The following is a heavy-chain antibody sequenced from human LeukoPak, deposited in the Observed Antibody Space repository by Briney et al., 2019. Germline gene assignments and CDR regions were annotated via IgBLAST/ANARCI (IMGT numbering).Heavy chain of an antibody. Sequence: GESLKISCKASGYSFTSYGIGWVRQMPGKGLEWMGIICPGDSDTTYSPSFQGQCTISADKPISTASLKWSSLEASATAMYYCARSRDGYNSPSSVEYGGWGPGALV. CDR1: GYSFTSYG. D-gene: IGHD5-24*01. V-gene: IGHV5-51*01. CDR2: ICPGDSDT. CDR3: ARSRDGYNSPSSVEYGG. J-gene: IGHJ1*01.